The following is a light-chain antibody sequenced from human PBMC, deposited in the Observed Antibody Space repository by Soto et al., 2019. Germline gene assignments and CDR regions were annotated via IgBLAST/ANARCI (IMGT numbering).Light chain of an antibody. Sequence: QSVLTQSPSASASLGASVKLTCTLSSGHSSYAIAWHQQQPEKGPRYLMNLNSDGSHSKGDGIPDRFSGSSSGAERYLTISSLQSEDEAEYYCQTWGTGIQVFGGGTKLTVL. CDR2: LNSDGSH. CDR3: QTWGTGIQV. V-gene: IGLV4-69*01. CDR1: SGHSSYA. J-gene: IGLJ2*01.